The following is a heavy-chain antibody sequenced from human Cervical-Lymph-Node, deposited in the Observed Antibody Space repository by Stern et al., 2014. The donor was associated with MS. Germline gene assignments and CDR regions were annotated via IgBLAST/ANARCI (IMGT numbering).Heavy chain of an antibody. CDR2: IYYSGTT. D-gene: IGHD3-22*01. CDR1: GGSISSSVYY. CDR3: TKGNPGDYYHSSGYYESIIWYFDL. V-gene: IGHV4-39*01. J-gene: IGHJ2*01. Sequence: QLQLQESGPGLVKPSETLSLTCTVSGGSISSSVYYWGWIRQPPGKGLEWIGRIYYSGTTYYNPSLKGRVTISVDTSNNQFSLDLSSVTAADTAVYYCTKGNPGDYYHSSGYYESIIWYFDLWGRGTLVTASS.